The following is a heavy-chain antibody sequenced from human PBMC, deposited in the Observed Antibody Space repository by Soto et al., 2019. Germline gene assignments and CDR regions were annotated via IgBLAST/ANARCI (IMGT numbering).Heavy chain of an antibody. CDR2: INHSGST. CDR1: GGSFSGYY. J-gene: IGHJ4*02. CDR3: ARDTMTGLFDY. Sequence: PSETLSLTCAVYGGSFSGYYWTWIRQPPGTGLEWIGQINHSGSTNYNPSLKSRVTISVDTSKNQFSLKLTSVTAADTAVYYCARDTMTGLFDYWGQGTLVTVSS. V-gene: IGHV4-34*01. D-gene: IGHD3-9*01.